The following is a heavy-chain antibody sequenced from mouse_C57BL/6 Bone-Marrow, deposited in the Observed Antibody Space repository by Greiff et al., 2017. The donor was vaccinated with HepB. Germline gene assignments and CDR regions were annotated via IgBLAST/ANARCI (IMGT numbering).Heavy chain of an antibody. CDR1: GFTSSDAW. CDR3: TPKRRGYAMDY. V-gene: IGHV6-6*01. Sequence: EVQLVESGGGLVQPGGSMKLSCAASGFTSSDAWMDWVRQSPEKGLEWVAEIRNKANNHATYYAESVKGRFTISRDDSKSSVYLQMNSLRAEDTGIYYCTPKRRGYAMDYWGQGTSVTVSS. CDR2: IRNKANNHAT. J-gene: IGHJ4*01.